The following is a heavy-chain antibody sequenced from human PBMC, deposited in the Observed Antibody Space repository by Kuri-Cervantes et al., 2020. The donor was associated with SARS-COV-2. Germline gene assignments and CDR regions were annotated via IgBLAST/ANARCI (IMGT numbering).Heavy chain of an antibody. V-gene: IGHV4-34*01. CDR1: GGSFNNYY. CDR3: ARGPAITIFGVLRGRENWFDP. D-gene: IGHD3-3*01. J-gene: IGHJ5*02. Sequence: GSLRLSCAVYGGSFNNYYWSWIRQPPGKGLEWIGDINQSGGTNHSPSLKRRVIISTDTSRNQFSLRLSSVTAADTAVYYCARGPAITIFGVLRGRENWFDPWGQGTLVTVSS. CDR2: INQSGGT.